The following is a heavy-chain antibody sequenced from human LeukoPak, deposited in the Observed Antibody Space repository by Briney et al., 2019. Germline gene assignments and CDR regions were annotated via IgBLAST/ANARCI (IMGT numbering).Heavy chain of an antibody. J-gene: IGHJ3*02. CDR2: IGTAGDT. Sequence: GSLRLSCAASGFTFSSYDMHWVRQATGKGLEWVSAIGTAGDTYYPGSVKGRFTISRENAKNSLYLQMNSLRAGDTAVYYCARTRWTDDAFDIWGQGTMVTVSS. V-gene: IGHV3-13*01. D-gene: IGHD3/OR15-3a*01. CDR3: ARTRWTDDAFDI. CDR1: GFTFSSYD.